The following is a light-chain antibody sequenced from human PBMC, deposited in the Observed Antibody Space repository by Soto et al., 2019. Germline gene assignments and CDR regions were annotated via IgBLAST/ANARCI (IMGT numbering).Light chain of an antibody. V-gene: IGKV3-15*01. Sequence: EIVMTQSPATLSVSPGERATLSCRASQSVSSNLAWYQQKPGQAPRLLIYGAYTRATGFPARFSGSGSGTDFTLTISSLQSEDFAVYYCQQYNNWPLTFGQGTRLEIK. J-gene: IGKJ5*01. CDR3: QQYNNWPLT. CDR1: QSVSSN. CDR2: GAY.